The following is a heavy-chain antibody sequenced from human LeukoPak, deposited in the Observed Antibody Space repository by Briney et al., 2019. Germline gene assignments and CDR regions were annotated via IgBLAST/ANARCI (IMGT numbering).Heavy chain of an antibody. CDR1: GFTFSSYG. J-gene: IGHJ3*01. CDR2: ISYDGSDK. V-gene: IGHV3-30*03. D-gene: IGHD3-16*01. Sequence: TGGSLRLSCAASGFTFSSYGMHWVRQAPGKGLEWVAVISYDGSDKYYADSVKGRFTISRDNSKNTLYLQMNSLRAEDTAVYYCARDWGLAWGQGTMVTVSS. CDR3: ARDWGLA.